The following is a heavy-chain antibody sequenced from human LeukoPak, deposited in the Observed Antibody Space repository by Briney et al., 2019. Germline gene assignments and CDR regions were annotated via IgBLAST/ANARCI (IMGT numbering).Heavy chain of an antibody. J-gene: IGHJ4*02. Sequence: GGSLRLSCAASGFTVSSYWMSWVRQAPGKGLEWVANIKQDGSEKYYVDSVKGRFTISRDNAKNSLYLQMNSLRAEDTAVYYCARGPQWFGELSYFDYWGQGTLVTVSS. CDR1: GFTVSSYW. V-gene: IGHV3-7*03. D-gene: IGHD3-10*01. CDR2: IKQDGSEK. CDR3: ARGPQWFGELSYFDY.